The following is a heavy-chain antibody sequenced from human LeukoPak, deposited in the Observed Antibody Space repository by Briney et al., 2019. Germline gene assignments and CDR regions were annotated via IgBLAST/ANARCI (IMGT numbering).Heavy chain of an antibody. CDR1: GGTFSSYA. J-gene: IGHJ3*02. V-gene: IGHV1-69*04. CDR2: TIPILGIA. D-gene: IGHD3-10*01. CDR3: ARALRFHDAFDI. Sequence: GASVKVSCKASGGTFSSYAISWVRQAPGQGLEWMGRTIPILGIANYAQKFQGRVTITADKSTSTAYMELSSLRSEDTAVYYCARALRFHDAFDIWGQGTMVTVSS.